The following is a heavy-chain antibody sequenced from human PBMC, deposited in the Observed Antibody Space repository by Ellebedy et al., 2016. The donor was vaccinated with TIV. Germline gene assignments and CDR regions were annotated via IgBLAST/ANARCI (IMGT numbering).Heavy chain of an antibody. J-gene: IGHJ4*02. Sequence: GGSLRLSCAASGFTFDDYAMHWVRQAPGKGLEWVSLISWDGGSTYFADSVKGRFTIARDNSKNSLYLSMNSLRAEDTALYYCAKDGARGSGSYYNVWESTFDSWGQGTLVTVSP. CDR2: ISWDGGST. V-gene: IGHV3-43D*03. D-gene: IGHD3-10*01. CDR3: AKDGARGSGSYYNVWESTFDS. CDR1: GFTFDDYA.